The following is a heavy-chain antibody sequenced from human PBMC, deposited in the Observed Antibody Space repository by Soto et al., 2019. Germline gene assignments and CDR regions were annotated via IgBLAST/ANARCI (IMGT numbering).Heavy chain of an antibody. CDR3: ARDESSWYYGMDV. CDR2: IYYSGST. CDR1: GGSISSGDYY. V-gene: IGHV4-30-4*01. Sequence: SETLSLTCTVSGGSISSGDYYWSWIRQPPGKGLEWIGYIYYSGSTYYNPSLKSRVTISVDTSKNQFSLKLSSVTAADTAVYYCARDESSWYYGMDVWGQGTTVTVSS. J-gene: IGHJ6*02.